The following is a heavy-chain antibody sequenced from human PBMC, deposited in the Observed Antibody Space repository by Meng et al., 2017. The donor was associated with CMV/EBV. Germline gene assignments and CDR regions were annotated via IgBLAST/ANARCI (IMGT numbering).Heavy chain of an antibody. CDR2: INWSGSGA. V-gene: IGHV3-20*04. Sequence: GGSLRLSCVGSGFSFNDHAMIWVRQPPGKGLEWVSGINWSGSGAGYADSVKGRFIISRNNARNSLSLEMNNLRVEDTALYYCVRGDMPAAVLGSFDLWGQGTMVTVSS. D-gene: IGHD2-2*02. CDR3: VRGDMPAAVLGSFDL. CDR1: GFSFNDHA. J-gene: IGHJ3*01.